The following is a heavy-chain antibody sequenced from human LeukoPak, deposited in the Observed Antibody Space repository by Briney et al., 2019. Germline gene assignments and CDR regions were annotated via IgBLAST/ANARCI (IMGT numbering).Heavy chain of an antibody. J-gene: IGHJ3*02. CDR3: ARTRSPPAFDAFDI. CDR1: GYTFTSYG. CDR2: ISAYNGNT. D-gene: IGHD2-2*01. Sequence: GASVKVSCKASGYTFTSYGISWVRQAPGQGVEWMGWISAYNGNTNYAQRLQGRVTMTTDTSTSTAYMELRSLRSDDTAVYYCARTRSPPAFDAFDIWGQGTMVTVSS. V-gene: IGHV1-18*01.